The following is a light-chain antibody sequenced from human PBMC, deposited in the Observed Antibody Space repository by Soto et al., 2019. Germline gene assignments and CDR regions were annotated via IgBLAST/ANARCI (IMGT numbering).Light chain of an antibody. Sequence: IPMTQSPSSLSASVGDRVTITCRASQDIADYLAWYQQKPGQVPNLLIYAASTLQSGVPSRFSGSGSGTDFTLTITGLQPEDVATYYCQNYKSAPWTFGQGTKVEIK. CDR2: AAS. V-gene: IGKV1-27*01. J-gene: IGKJ1*01. CDR1: QDIADY. CDR3: QNYKSAPWT.